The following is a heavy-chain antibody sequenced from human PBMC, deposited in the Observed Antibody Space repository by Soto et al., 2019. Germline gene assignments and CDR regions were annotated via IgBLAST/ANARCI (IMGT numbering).Heavy chain of an antibody. CDR1: GFTFSNAW. CDR2: ISDSGGST. J-gene: IGHJ4*02. V-gene: IGHV3-23*01. Sequence: GGSLRLSCAASGFTFSNAWMNWVRQAPGKGLEWVSGISDSGGSTYYADSVKGRFTISRDNSKNTLYLQMNNLRAEDTALYYCAKDVSYGGKRPYYFDYWGQGTLVTVSS. D-gene: IGHD2-15*01. CDR3: AKDVSYGGKRPYYFDY.